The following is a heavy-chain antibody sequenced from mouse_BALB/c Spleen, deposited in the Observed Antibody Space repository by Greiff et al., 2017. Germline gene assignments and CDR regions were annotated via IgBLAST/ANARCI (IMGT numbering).Heavy chain of an antibody. V-gene: IGHV1-80*01. CDR3: ARLEVRRVDY. CDR1: GYAFSSYW. Sequence: VQLQQSGAELVRPGSSVKISCKASGYAFSSYWMNWVKQRPGQGLEWIGQIYPGDGDTNYNGKFKGKATLTADKSSSTAYMQLSSLTSEDSAVYFCARLEVRRVDYGGQGTSVTVSS. J-gene: IGHJ4*01. D-gene: IGHD2-14*01. CDR2: IYPGDGDT.